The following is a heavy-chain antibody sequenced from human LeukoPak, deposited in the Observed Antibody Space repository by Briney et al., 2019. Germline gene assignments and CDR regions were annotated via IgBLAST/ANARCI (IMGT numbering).Heavy chain of an antibody. CDR3: ARGLYDSSWYYLDY. V-gene: IGHV6-1*01. J-gene: IGHJ4*02. D-gene: IGHD6-13*01. Sequence: SQTLSLTCALSGDSVSSSSAAWNWIRQSPSRGLEWLGRTYYRSKWSNNYAISVKSRITINPDTSKNQISLQLNSVTPDDTAVYYCARGLYDSSWYYLDYWGQGTLVTATS. CDR2: TYYRSKWSN. CDR1: GDSVSSSSAA.